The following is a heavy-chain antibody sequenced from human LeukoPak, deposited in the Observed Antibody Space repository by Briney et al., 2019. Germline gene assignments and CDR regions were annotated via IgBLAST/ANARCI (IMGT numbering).Heavy chain of an antibody. Sequence: ASVKVSCKASGGTFSSYAISWVRQAPGQGLEWMGGIILIFGTANYAQKFQGRVTITADESTSTAYMELSSLRSEDTAVYYCASSWLRGLMGMDVWGQGTTVTVSS. V-gene: IGHV1-69*01. J-gene: IGHJ6*02. CDR2: IILIFGTA. CDR3: ASSWLRGLMGMDV. D-gene: IGHD4-17*01. CDR1: GGTFSSYA.